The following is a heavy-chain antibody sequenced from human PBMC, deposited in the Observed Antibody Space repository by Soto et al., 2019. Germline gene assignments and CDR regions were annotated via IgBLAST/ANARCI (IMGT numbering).Heavy chain of an antibody. J-gene: IGHJ4*02. CDR2: IYYSGST. Sequence: PSETLSLTCTVSGGSITNNYWNWIRQPPGKGLEWIGYIYYSGSTNYNPSLKSRVTISVDTSKNQISLKLSSVTAADTAVYYGARTTNGGDWGEWGPGILVTVSS. D-gene: IGHD2-21*02. CDR1: GGSITNNY. V-gene: IGHV4-59*01. CDR3: ARTTNGGDWGE.